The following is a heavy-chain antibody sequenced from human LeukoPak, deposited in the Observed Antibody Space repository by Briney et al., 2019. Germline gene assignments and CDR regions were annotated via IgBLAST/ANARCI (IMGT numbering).Heavy chain of an antibody. CDR3: ARDLQDDYSNPWYYYYYMDV. J-gene: IGHJ6*03. D-gene: IGHD4-11*01. CDR2: ISAYNGNT. CDR1: GYTFTSYG. V-gene: IGHV1-18*01. Sequence: VASVKVSCKASGYTFTSYGISWVRQAPGQGLEWMGWISAYNGNTNYAQKLQGRVTMTTDTSTSTAYMELRSLRSDDTAVYYCARDLQDDYSNPWYYYYYMDVWGKGTTVTVSS.